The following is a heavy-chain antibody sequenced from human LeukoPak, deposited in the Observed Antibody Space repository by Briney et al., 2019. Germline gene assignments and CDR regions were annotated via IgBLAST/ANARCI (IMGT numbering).Heavy chain of an antibody. D-gene: IGHD3-10*01. J-gene: IGHJ4*02. CDR2: INHSGST. CDR1: GGSFSGYY. CDR3: ASERFGESIPFDY. V-gene: IGHV4-34*01. Sequence: KTSETLSLTCAVYGGSFSGYYWSWIRQPPGKGLEWIGEINHSGSTNYNPSLKSRVTISVDTSKNQFSLKLSSVTAADTAVYYCASERFGESIPFDYWGQGTLVTVSS.